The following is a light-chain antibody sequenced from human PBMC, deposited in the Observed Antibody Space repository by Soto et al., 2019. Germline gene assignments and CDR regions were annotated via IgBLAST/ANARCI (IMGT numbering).Light chain of an antibody. Sequence: EIVLTQSPGTLSLSPGDIATISCRASQSVSSRSLDWYQQKPGQAPRLLIYSASSRARGIPDRFSGSGSGTDFTLTINRLEPEDFAVYYCQQYDTSPPRLTFGGGTKVDIK. CDR1: QSVSSRS. CDR2: SAS. CDR3: QQYDTSPPRLT. J-gene: IGKJ4*01. V-gene: IGKV3-20*01.